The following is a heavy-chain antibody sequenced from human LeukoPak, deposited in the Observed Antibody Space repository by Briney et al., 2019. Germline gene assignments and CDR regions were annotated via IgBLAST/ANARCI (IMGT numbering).Heavy chain of an antibody. CDR1: GGSFSGYY. CDR3: AREAAVEMATTLIDY. D-gene: IGHD5-24*01. J-gene: IGHJ4*02. Sequence: SDTLSLTCAVYGGSFSGYYWRWIRQPPGKGLTWIGEINHSGSTNYNPSLKSRVTISVDTSKNQFSLKLSSVTAADTAVYYCAREAAVEMATTLIDYWGQGTLVTVSS. CDR2: INHSGST. V-gene: IGHV4-34*01.